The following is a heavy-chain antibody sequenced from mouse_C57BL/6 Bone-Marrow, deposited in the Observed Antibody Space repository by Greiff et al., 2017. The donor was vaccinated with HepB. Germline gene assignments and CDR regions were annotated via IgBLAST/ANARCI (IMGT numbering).Heavy chain of an antibody. J-gene: IGHJ2*01. CDR2: IWSGEST. CDR3: AKNDDYDGYYFDY. Sequence: QVQLQQSGPGLVQPSQSLSITCTVSGFSLTSYGVHWVRQSPGKGLEWLGVIWSGESTDYNAAFMSRLSITKDNSKSQVFLKMNSLQADDTAIYYCAKNDDYDGYYFDYWGQGTTLTVSS. V-gene: IGHV2-5*01. CDR1: GFSLTSYG. D-gene: IGHD2-4*01.